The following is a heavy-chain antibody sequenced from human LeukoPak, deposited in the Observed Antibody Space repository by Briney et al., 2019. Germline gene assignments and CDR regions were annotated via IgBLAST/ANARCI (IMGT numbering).Heavy chain of an antibody. J-gene: IGHJ4*02. D-gene: IGHD2-15*01. CDR3: ARAYRYCSGGSCYSALYYFDY. CDR1: GFTFRSYS. CDR2: ISSSSSYI. V-gene: IGHV3-21*01. Sequence: GGSLRLSCAASGFTFRSYSMNWVRQAPGKGLEWVSSISSSSSYIYYADSVKGRFTISRDNAKNSLYLQMNSLRAEDTAVYYCARAYRYCSGGSCYSALYYFDYWGQGTLVTVSS.